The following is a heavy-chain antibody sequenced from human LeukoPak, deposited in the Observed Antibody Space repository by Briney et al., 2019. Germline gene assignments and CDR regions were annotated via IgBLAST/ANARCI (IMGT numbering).Heavy chain of an antibody. CDR3: AKLLWSAKTFDY. V-gene: IGHV3-23*01. D-gene: IGHD3-3*01. CDR1: GFTFSTFW. Sequence: TGGSLRLSCAASGFTFSTFWMSWVRQAPGKGLEWVSTISDSGGIIHYADSVKGRFTLSRDNSKNTMYLQMNSLRAEDTAIYYCAKLLWSAKTFDYWGQGTLVTVSS. J-gene: IGHJ4*02. CDR2: ISDSGGII.